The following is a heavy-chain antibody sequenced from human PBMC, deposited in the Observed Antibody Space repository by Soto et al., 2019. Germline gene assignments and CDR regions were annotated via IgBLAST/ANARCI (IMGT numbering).Heavy chain of an antibody. CDR1: GGSISSYY. Sequence: SETLSLTCTVSGGSISSYYWSWIRQPAGKGLEWIGRIYTSGSTNYNPSLKSRVTMSVDTSKNQFSLKLSSVTAADTAVYYCARDRPPYYHARSGRHVVYYYYGMDVCGPGTTVA. J-gene: IGHJ6*02. CDR2: IYTSGST. V-gene: IGHV4-4*07. CDR3: ARDRPPYYHARSGRHVVYYYYGMDV. D-gene: IGHD3-22*01.